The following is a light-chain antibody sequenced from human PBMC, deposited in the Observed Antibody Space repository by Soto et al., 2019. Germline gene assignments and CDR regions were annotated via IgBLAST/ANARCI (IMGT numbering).Light chain of an antibody. CDR2: GAS. Sequence: SVLTHSPGTLSLSPGARATLSCRASQSVSSSYLAWYQQKPGQAPRLLIYGASSRATGIPDRFSGSGSGTDFTLTISRLEPEDFAVYYCQQYGSSPTFGQGTRLEI. J-gene: IGKJ5*01. CDR3: QQYGSSPT. CDR1: QSVSSSY. V-gene: IGKV3-20*01.